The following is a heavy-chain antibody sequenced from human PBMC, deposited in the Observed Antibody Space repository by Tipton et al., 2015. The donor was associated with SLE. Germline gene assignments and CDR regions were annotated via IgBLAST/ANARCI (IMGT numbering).Heavy chain of an antibody. Sequence: LRLSCAVYGGSFSGYYWSWTRQPPGKGLEWVGEINHSGSTDYNPSLKSRVTISVDTSKNQFSLKLSSVTAADTAVYYCARRIEMATAHDAFDIWGQGTMVTVSS. J-gene: IGHJ3*02. CDR2: INHSGST. CDR3: ARRIEMATAHDAFDI. V-gene: IGHV4-34*01. CDR1: GGSFSGYY. D-gene: IGHD5-24*01.